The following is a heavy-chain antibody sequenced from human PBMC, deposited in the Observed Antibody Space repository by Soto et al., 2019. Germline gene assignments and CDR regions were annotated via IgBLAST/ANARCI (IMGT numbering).Heavy chain of an antibody. J-gene: IGHJ4*02. V-gene: IGHV1-3*01. CDR2: INAGNGNT. CDR3: ARDESLLRFLEWLPQGLGGAFDC. Sequence: ASVKVSCKASGYTFTSYAMHWVRQAPGQRLEWMGWINAGNGNTKYSQKFQGRVTITRDTSASTAYMELSSLRSEDTAVYYCARDESLLRFLEWLPQGLGGAFDCWGQGTLVTVSS. D-gene: IGHD3-3*01. CDR1: GYTFTSYA.